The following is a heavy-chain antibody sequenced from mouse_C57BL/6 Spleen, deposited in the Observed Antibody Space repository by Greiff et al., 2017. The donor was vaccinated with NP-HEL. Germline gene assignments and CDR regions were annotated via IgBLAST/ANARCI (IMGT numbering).Heavy chain of an antibody. CDR2: ISSGSSTF. CDR3: ARATVVMDY. V-gene: IGHV5-17*01. CDR1: GFTFSDYG. D-gene: IGHD1-1*01. Sequence: EVQLVESGGGLVKPGGSLKLSCAASGFTFSDYGMHWVRQAPEKGLEWVAYISSGSSTFYYADTVKGRFTISRDNAKNTLFLQMTSLRSEDTAMYYCARATVVMDYWGQGTSVTVSS. J-gene: IGHJ4*01.